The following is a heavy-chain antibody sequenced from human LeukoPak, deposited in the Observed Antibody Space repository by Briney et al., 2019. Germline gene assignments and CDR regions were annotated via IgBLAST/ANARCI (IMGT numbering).Heavy chain of an antibody. CDR1: GFSVSNNY. CDR2: TYKGSST. V-gene: IGHV3-53*01. J-gene: IGHJ6*02. D-gene: IGHD3-9*01. Sequence: GGSLRLSCAASGFSVSNNYINWVRQTPGKGLEWVSVTYKGSSTFYADSVRGRFTVFTDSSSNTLYLQMSSLRAGDTAVYYCARDRYDLLTGSTSSLYYGMDVWGQGTSVTVYS. CDR3: ARDRYDLLTGSTSSLYYGMDV.